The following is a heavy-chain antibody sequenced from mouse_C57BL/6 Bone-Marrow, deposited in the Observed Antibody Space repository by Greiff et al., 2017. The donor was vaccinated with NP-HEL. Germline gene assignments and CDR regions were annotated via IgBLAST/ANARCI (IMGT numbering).Heavy chain of an antibody. Sequence: LVESGAELARPGASVKLSCKASGYTFTSYGISWVKQRTGQGLEWIGEIYPRSGNTYYNEKFKGKATLTADKSSSTAYMELRSLTSEDSAVYFCARFATTVVAPNYWGQGTTLTVSS. CDR1: GYTFTSYG. CDR3: ARFATTVVAPNY. V-gene: IGHV1-81*01. J-gene: IGHJ2*01. D-gene: IGHD1-1*01. CDR2: IYPRSGNT.